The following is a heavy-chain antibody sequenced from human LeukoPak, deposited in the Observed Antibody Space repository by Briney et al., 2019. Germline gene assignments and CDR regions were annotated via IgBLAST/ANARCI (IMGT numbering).Heavy chain of an antibody. CDR2: IYPDNSDT. J-gene: IGHJ4*02. D-gene: IGHD4-17*01. CDR1: GYSFTSYW. CDR3: ARHYPGGDYFIDY. Sequence: GGSLRLSCKGSGYSFTSYWSGWVRPMPGKGLEWVGIIYPDNSDTRYSPSFQDQVTISADKSISTAYLQWSSLKASDTAMYYCARHYPGGDYFIDYWGQGTLVTVSS. V-gene: IGHV5-51*01.